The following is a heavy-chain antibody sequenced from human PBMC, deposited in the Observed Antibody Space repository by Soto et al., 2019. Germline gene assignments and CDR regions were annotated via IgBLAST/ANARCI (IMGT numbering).Heavy chain of an antibody. CDR1: GFTFSSYG. V-gene: IGHV3-33*01. Sequence: GGSLRLSCAASGFTFSSYGMHWVRQAPGKGLEWVAVIWYDGSNKYYADSVKGRFTISRDNSKNTLYLQMNSLRAEDTAVYYCARAYYDFWSGYPSYYYYYYMDVWGKGTTVTVSS. D-gene: IGHD3-3*01. CDR3: ARAYYDFWSGYPSYYYYYYMDV. J-gene: IGHJ6*03. CDR2: IWYDGSNK.